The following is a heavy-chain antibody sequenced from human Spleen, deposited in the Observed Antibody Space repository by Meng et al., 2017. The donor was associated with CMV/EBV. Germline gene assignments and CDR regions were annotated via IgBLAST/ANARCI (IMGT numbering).Heavy chain of an antibody. J-gene: IGHJ6*02. CDR1: GGSISSYY. Sequence: SETLSLTCTVSGGSISSYYWSWIRQPPGKGLEWIGYIYYSGSTNYNPSLKSRVTISVDTSKNQFSLKLSSVTAADTAVYYCANLKLFHLSSHHNYYYYYGMDVWGQGTTVTVSS. CDR2: IYYSGST. D-gene: IGHD2-15*01. V-gene: IGHV4-59*12. CDR3: ANLKLFHLSSHHNYYYYYGMDV.